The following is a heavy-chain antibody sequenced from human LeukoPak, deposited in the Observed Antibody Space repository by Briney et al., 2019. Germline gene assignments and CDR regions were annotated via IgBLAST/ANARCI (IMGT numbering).Heavy chain of an antibody. V-gene: IGHV4-59*10. J-gene: IGHJ6*03. CDR1: GGSFSGYY. CDR3: ARLGYSSSSTGYYYYMDV. D-gene: IGHD6-6*01. CDR2: IYTSGTT. Sequence: PSETLSLTCAVYGGSFSGYYWSWIRQPAGKGLEWIGRIYTSGTTSYNPSLKSRVSISVDKSKNQLSLKVSSVTAADTAVYYCARLGYSSSSTGYYYYMDVWGKGTTVTVSS.